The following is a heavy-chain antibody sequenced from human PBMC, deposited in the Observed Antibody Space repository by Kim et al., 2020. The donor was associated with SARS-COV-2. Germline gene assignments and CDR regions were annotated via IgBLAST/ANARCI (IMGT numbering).Heavy chain of an antibody. J-gene: IGHJ4*02. Sequence: ASVKVSCKASGYTFTSYAMNWVRQAPGQGLEWMGWINTNTGNPTYAQGFTGRFVFSLDTSVSTAYLQISSLKAEDTAVYYCARVGVKLRYFDWLLYEHWGQGTLVTVSS. CDR2: INTNTGNP. V-gene: IGHV7-4-1*02. CDR3: ARVGVKLRYFDWLLYEH. D-gene: IGHD3-9*01. CDR1: GYTFTSYA.